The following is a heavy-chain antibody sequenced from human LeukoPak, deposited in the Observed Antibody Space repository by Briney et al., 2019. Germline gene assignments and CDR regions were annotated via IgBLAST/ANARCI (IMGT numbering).Heavy chain of an antibody. CDR3: ARDYVGIAARRGPYYYYYMDV. V-gene: IGHV4-39*07. D-gene: IGHD6-6*01. J-gene: IGHJ6*03. Sequence: PSETLSLTCTVSGDSISKDYYCWAWIRQPPGKGLEWIGTIYNNANTYYNPPLESRVTMSVDTSKNQISLTLTSVTAADTAVYYCARDYVGIAARRGPYYYYYMDVWGKGTTVTVSS. CDR2: IYNNANT. CDR1: GDSISKDYYC.